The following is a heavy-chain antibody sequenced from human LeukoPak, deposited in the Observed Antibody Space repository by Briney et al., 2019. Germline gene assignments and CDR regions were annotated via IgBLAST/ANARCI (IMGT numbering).Heavy chain of an antibody. D-gene: IGHD3-16*01. CDR3: ARGGSDPFDY. CDR1: GGSISSYY. Sequence: SETLSLTCPVSGGSISSYYWSWIRQPPGKGLEWIGSIYYSGSTYYNPSLKSRVTISVDTSKNQFSLKLSSVTAADTAVYYCARGGSDPFDYWGQGTLVTVSS. CDR2: IYYSGST. V-gene: IGHV4-59*05. J-gene: IGHJ4*02.